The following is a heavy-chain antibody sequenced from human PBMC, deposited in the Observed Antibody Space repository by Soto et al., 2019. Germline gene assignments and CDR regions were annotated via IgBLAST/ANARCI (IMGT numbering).Heavy chain of an antibody. CDR3: ARDPLGQQLGQDFDY. D-gene: IGHD6-13*01. Sequence: GASVKLSCKASGYTFTSYGISWVRQAPGQGLEWMGWISAYNGNTNYAQKLQGRVTITTDTSTSTAYMELRSLRSDDTAVYYCARDPLGQQLGQDFDYWGQGTLVTVSS. V-gene: IGHV1-18*01. J-gene: IGHJ4*02. CDR1: GYTFTSYG. CDR2: ISAYNGNT.